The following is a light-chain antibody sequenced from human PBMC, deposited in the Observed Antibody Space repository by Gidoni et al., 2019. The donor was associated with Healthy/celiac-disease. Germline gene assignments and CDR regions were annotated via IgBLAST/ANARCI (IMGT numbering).Light chain of an antibody. CDR2: DAS. Sequence: EIMLTQSPATLSLSPGARATLSGRASQSVSSYLDCYQQKPGQAPRLLIYDASNRATCIPARFSGSGSGTDFTLTISSLEPEDFAVYYCQQRSNWPPRMYTFGQGTKLEIK. CDR3: QQRSNWPPRMYT. CDR1: QSVSSY. J-gene: IGKJ2*01. V-gene: IGKV3-11*01.